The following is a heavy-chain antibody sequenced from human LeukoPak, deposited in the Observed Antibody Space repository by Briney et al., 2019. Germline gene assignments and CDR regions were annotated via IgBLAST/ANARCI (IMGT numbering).Heavy chain of an antibody. CDR2: ISGSGSTI. Sequence: PGGSLRLSCAASGFTFSSYEMNWVRQAPGKGLEWVSYISGSGSTIYYAGSVKGRFTISRDNAKNSLYLQMNSLRAEDTAVYYCAKVGKPNVLRYFFDYWGQGTLVTVSS. J-gene: IGHJ4*02. CDR1: GFTFSSYE. D-gene: IGHD3-9*01. V-gene: IGHV3-48*03. CDR3: AKVGKPNVLRYFFDY.